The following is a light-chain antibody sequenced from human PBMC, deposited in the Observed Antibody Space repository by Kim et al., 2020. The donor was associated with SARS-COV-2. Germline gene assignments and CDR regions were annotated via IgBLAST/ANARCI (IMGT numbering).Light chain of an antibody. CDR3: QQCHSYPLT. CDR2: AAS. CDR1: QDIRNY. V-gene: IGKV1-16*01. Sequence: DIQMTQSPSSLSASVGDRVTITCRASQDIRNYLAWSQQLPGKAPKPLIYAASNLQSGVPSRFSARGSGTDFTLTISSLQPEDFATYYCQQCHSYPLTFGGGTKVDIK. J-gene: IGKJ4*01.